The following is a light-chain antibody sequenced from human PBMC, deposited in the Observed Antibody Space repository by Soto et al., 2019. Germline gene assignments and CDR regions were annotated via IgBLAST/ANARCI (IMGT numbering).Light chain of an antibody. CDR1: LDIASN. CDR2: DAS. J-gene: IGKJ3*01. V-gene: IGKV1-16*02. Sequence: DIQMTQSPSSLSASVGDRVTIACRASLDIASNLAWFQQRPGEAPRSLIYDASTLQTGVPLKFSGSGSGTDFTLTISSLQPEDFATYYCQQYNSYPFTFGPGTKVD. CDR3: QQYNSYPFT.